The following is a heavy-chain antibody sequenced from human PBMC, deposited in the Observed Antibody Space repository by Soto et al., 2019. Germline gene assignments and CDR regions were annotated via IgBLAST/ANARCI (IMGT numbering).Heavy chain of an antibody. V-gene: IGHV4-4*02. D-gene: IGHD6-19*01. CDR3: ARSFGWYAIDY. Sequence: QVLLQESGPGLVQPSGTLSLSCAVSGGSVSSSFFWGWVRQPPGKGLEWIGDIFHSGSVNYNPSLQRRVTLSIHKSKNQFSLELNSVTTADTAVYYCARSFGWYAIDYWCQGTLVIVSS. J-gene: IGHJ4*02. CDR1: GGSVSSSFF. CDR2: IFHSGSV.